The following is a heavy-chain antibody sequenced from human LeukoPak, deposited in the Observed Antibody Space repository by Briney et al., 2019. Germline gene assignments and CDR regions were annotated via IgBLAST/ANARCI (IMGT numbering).Heavy chain of an antibody. CDR2: INSDGSST. Sequence: GGSLRLSCAASGFTFSTYWMYWVRQAPGKGLVWVSRINSDGSSTNYADSVKGRFTISRDNAKNTLYLQMNSLRADDTAVYYCVREDTTLVHFSMDVWGQGTTVTVSS. D-gene: IGHD5-18*01. V-gene: IGHV3-74*01. CDR1: GFTFSTYW. CDR3: VREDTTLVHFSMDV. J-gene: IGHJ6*02.